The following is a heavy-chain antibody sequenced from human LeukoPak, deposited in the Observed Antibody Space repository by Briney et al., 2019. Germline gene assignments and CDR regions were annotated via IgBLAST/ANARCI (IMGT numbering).Heavy chain of an antibody. V-gene: IGHV4-59*01. CDR2: IYYSGST. J-gene: IGHJ4*02. CDR3: AGGHYYDSSGYYW. D-gene: IGHD3-22*01. CDR1: GGSISSYY. Sequence: PSETLSLTCTVSGGSISSYYWSWLRQPPGKGLEWIGYIYYSGSTNYNPSLKSRVTISVDTSKNQFSLKLSSVTAADTAVYYCAGGHYYDSSGYYWWGQGTLVTVSS.